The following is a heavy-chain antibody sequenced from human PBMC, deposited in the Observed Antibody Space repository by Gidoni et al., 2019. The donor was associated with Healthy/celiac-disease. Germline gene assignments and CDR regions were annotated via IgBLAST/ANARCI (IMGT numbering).Heavy chain of an antibody. V-gene: IGHV3-74*01. Sequence: EGQLVESGGGLVQPGGSLRRSCAASGCTFSSHWMHWVRQAPGKGLVWVSRINSDGSSTSYADSVKGRFTISRDNAKNTLYLPMNSLRAEDTAVYYCARDYYDSSGYYHEADLSDYWGQGTLVTVSS. CDR3: ARDYYDSSGYYHEADLSDY. D-gene: IGHD3-22*01. CDR2: INSDGSST. J-gene: IGHJ4*02. CDR1: GCTFSSHW.